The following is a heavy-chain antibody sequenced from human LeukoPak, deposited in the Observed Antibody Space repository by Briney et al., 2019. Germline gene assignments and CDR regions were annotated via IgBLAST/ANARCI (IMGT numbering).Heavy chain of an antibody. CDR3: ARYGYGSFDY. D-gene: IGHD3-10*01. CDR1: GGSISTYY. J-gene: IGHJ4*02. V-gene: IGHV4-4*08. CDR2: ISKTGSP. Sequence: SETLSLTCNVTGGSISTYYWSWIRQPPGQGLEWIGYISKTGSPDYSPSLKSRVTISIDTSKNQFSLNLSSVTAADTAVYYCARYGYGSFDYWGQGTLVSVSS.